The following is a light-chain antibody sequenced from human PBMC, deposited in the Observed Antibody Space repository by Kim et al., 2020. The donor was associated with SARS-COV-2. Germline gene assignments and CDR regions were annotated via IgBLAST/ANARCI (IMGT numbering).Light chain of an antibody. Sequence: SYELTQPPSVSVSPGLTASITCSGDKLGDKYACWYQQKPGQSPVLVIYQDSKRPSGIPERFSGSNSGNTATLTISGTQAMDEADYYCQAWDSNIVVFGGG. J-gene: IGLJ2*01. CDR3: QAWDSNIVV. V-gene: IGLV3-1*01. CDR2: QDS. CDR1: KLGDKY.